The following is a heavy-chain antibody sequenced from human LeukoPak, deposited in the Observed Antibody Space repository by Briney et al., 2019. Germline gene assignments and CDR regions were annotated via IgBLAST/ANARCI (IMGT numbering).Heavy chain of an antibody. V-gene: IGHV1-18*01. CDR1: GGTFSSYG. CDR2: ISAYNGNT. Sequence: SVKVSRKASGGTFSSYGISWVRRAPGQELEWMGWISAYNGNTNYAQKLQGRVTMTTDTSTSTAYMELRSLRSDDTAVYYCARTYGGIRKVDYWGQGTLVTVSS. J-gene: IGHJ4*02. D-gene: IGHD4-17*01. CDR3: ARTYGGIRKVDY.